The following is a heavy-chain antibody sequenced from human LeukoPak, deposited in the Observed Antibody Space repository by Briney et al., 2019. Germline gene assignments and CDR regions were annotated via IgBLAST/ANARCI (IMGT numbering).Heavy chain of an antibody. CDR1: GGSFSGYY. CDR2: INHSGSA. Sequence: PSETLSLTCAVYGGSFSGYYWSWIRQPPGKGLEWIGEINHSGSANYNPSLKSRVTISVDTSKNQFSLNLNSVTAADTAVYYCARGEDYASGTFYYFFDSWGQGTPATLSS. J-gene: IGHJ4*02. D-gene: IGHD3-10*01. CDR3: ARGEDYASGTFYYFFDS. V-gene: IGHV4-34*01.